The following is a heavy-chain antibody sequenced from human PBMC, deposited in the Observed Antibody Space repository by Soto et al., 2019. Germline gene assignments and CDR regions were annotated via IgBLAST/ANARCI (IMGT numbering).Heavy chain of an antibody. CDR2: INAGNGNT. J-gene: IGHJ6*02. CDR1: GYTFTSYA. V-gene: IGHV1-3*01. Sequence: GASVKVSCKASGYTFTSYALHWVRQAPGQRLEWMGWINAGNGNTKYSKKFQGRVTITRDTSASTAYMELSSLRSEDTAVYYCARDSGGMDVWGQATTVTVSS. CDR3: ARDSGGMDV.